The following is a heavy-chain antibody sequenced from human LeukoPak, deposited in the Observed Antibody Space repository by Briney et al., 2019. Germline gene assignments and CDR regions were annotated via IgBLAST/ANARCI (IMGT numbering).Heavy chain of an antibody. CDR1: GVSMSAYQ. CDR2: INTKGET. CDR3: ATSNDAKIAPFDH. V-gene: IGHV4-4*09. D-gene: IGHD2-21*01. J-gene: IGHJ4*02. Sequence: SETLSLTCTVSGVSMSAYQWSWVRQSPEKGLEWIGCINTKGETSYNPSLKSRVTTSVDTSKSQFSLRLTSVTAADTAVYYYATSNDAKIAPFDHWGQGAPVTVSS.